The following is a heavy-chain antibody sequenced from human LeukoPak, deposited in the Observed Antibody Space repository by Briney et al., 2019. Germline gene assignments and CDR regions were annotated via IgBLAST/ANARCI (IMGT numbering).Heavy chain of an antibody. V-gene: IGHV4-59*08. D-gene: IGHD6-13*01. Sequence: PSETLSLTCTVSGGSISSYYWSWIRQPPGKGLEWMGYIYYSGSTNYTPSLKSRVTISVDTSKNQFSLKLSSVTAADTAVYYCARSIAAAGAYNWFDPWGQGTLVTVSS. CDR3: ARSIAAAGAYNWFDP. CDR2: IYYSGST. J-gene: IGHJ5*02. CDR1: GGSISSYY.